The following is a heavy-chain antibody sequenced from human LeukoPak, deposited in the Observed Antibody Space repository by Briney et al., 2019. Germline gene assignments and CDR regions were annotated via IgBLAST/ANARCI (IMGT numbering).Heavy chain of an antibody. J-gene: IGHJ3*02. CDR2: ISSSSSYI. CDR3: ARVGVVSAFDI. D-gene: IGHD3-3*01. Sequence: ETLSLTCTVSGGYITSSSYYWGWIRQPPGKGLEWVSSISSSSSYIYYADSVKGRFTISRDNAKNSLYLQMNSLRAEDTAVYYCARVGVVSAFDIWGQGTMVTVSS. V-gene: IGHV3-21*01. CDR1: GGYITSSSYY.